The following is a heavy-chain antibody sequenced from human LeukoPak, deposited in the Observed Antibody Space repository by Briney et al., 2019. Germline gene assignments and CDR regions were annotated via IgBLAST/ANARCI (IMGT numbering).Heavy chain of an antibody. V-gene: IGHV3-66*02. Sequence: GGSLRLSCAASGFTVSSNYMSWVRQAPGKGLEWVSVVYSGGSTYYADSVKGRFTISRDNSKNTLYLQMNSLRAEDTAVYYCARGSIVAPPNPFDYCGQGTLVTVSS. D-gene: IGHD5-12*01. CDR1: GFTVSSNY. CDR3: ARGSIVAPPNPFDY. J-gene: IGHJ4*02. CDR2: VYSGGST.